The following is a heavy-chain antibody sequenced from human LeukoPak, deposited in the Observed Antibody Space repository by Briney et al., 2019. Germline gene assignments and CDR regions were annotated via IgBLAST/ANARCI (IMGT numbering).Heavy chain of an antibody. CDR1: GFTFSSYA. CDR2: IWYDGSNK. J-gene: IGHJ4*02. V-gene: IGHV3-33*08. Sequence: GRSLRLSCAASGFTFSSYAMHWVRQAPGKGLEWVAVIWYDGSNKYYADSVKGRFTISRDNSKNTLYLQMNSLRVEDTAVYYCARDLGYIDYWGQGTLVTVSS. D-gene: IGHD7-27*01. CDR3: ARDLGYIDY.